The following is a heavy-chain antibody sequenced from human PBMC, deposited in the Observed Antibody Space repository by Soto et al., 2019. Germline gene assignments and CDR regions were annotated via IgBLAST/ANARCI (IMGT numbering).Heavy chain of an antibody. CDR2: IFHSGNA. V-gene: IGHV4-59*01. Sequence: SETLSLTCTASGGSIRNVYWSWIRQSPGKRLEWIGFIFHSGNAKYNPSLKSRVTISVDTSKNQFSLSLDSVTAADTAVYFCARAHAPTLPLDYWGQGALVTVSS. D-gene: IGHD2-15*01. J-gene: IGHJ4*01. CDR1: GGSIRNVY. CDR3: ARAHAPTLPLDY.